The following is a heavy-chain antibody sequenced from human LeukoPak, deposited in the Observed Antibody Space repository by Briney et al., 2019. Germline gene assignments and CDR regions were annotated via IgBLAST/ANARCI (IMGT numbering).Heavy chain of an antibody. J-gene: IGHJ3*02. V-gene: IGHV4-39*01. CDR2: IYYSGST. Sequence: PSETLSLTCTVSGGSISSSSYYWGWIRQPPGKGLEWIGSIYYSGSTYYNPSLKSRVTISVDTSKNKSPLKLNSVTAADTAVYYCARPAYRGSYYDAFDIWGQGTMVTVSS. CDR3: ARPAYRGSYYDAFDI. CDR1: GGSISSSSYY. D-gene: IGHD1-26*01.